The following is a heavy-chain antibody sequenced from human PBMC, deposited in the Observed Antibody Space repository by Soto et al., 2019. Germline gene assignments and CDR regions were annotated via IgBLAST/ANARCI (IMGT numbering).Heavy chain of an antibody. D-gene: IGHD3-9*01. V-gene: IGHV3-23*01. J-gene: IGHJ4*02. CDR3: ARVPQDYDPLTGYSPSYFDY. Sequence: PGGCLRLSCAASGFTFSSYAMSWVRQAPGKGLELVSAISGSGGSTYYADSVKGRFTISRDNSKNTLYLQMNSLRAEDTAVYYCARVPQDYDPLTGYSPSYFDYWGQGTLVTVSS. CDR1: GFTFSSYA. CDR2: ISGSGGST.